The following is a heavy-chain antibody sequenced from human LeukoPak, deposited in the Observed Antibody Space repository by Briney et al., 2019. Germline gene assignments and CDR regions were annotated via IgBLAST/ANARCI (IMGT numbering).Heavy chain of an antibody. J-gene: IGHJ5*02. CDR3: ARVSDSSSWYGWFDP. D-gene: IGHD6-13*01. Sequence: SVKVSCKASGGTFSSYAIIWVRQAPGQGLEWMGRIIPILGIANYAQKFQGRVTITADKSTSTAYMELSSLRSEDTAVYYCARVSDSSSWYGWFDPWGQGTLVTVSS. CDR1: GGTFSSYA. CDR2: IIPILGIA. V-gene: IGHV1-69*04.